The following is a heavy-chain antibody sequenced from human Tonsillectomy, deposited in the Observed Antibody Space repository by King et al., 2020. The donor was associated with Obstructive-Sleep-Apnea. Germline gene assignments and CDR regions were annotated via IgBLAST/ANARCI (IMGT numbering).Heavy chain of an antibody. CDR3: TRDPTGGSGASSYYFDY. D-gene: IGHD2-15*01. J-gene: IGHJ4*02. CDR1: GFTFGDFA. CDR2: IRSKNYGGTT. V-gene: IGHV3-49*03. Sequence: EVQLVESGGGLVQPGRSLRLSCTTSGFTFGDFALSWFRQAPGRGLEWVSFIRSKNYGGTTEYAAAVKGRFTISRDDSKSAAYLQMNSLKSDDTAGYYCTRDPTGGSGASSYYFDYWGQGTLVTVSS.